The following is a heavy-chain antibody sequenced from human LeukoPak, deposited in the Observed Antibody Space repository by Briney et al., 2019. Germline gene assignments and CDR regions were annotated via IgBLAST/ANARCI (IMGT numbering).Heavy chain of an antibody. V-gene: IGHV3-33*01. Sequence: GGSLRLSCAASGFTFSSYGMHWVRQAPGKGLEWVAVIWYDGSNKYYADSVKGRFTISRDNSKNTLYLQMNSLRAEDTAVYYCARAEYSGSYCGYWGQGTLVTVYS. CDR3: ARAEYSGSYCGY. CDR2: IWYDGSNK. CDR1: GFTFSSYG. D-gene: IGHD1-26*01. J-gene: IGHJ4*02.